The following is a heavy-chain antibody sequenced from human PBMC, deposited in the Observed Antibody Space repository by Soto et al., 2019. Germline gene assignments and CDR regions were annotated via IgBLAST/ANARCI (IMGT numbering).Heavy chain of an antibody. Sequence: EVQLVESGGDLVQPGGFLRLSCATAGFPFSRYWMHWVGQVPGKGLVWVSRINSDGSSISYSDSVKGRFTISRDNAKNTLYPQMNRLRVEDTAVYYCARLAVDTITSLDYWGQGTLVTASS. CDR1: GFPFSRYW. V-gene: IGHV3-74*01. CDR3: ARLAVDTITSLDY. CDR2: INSDGSSI. J-gene: IGHJ4*02. D-gene: IGHD3-3*01.